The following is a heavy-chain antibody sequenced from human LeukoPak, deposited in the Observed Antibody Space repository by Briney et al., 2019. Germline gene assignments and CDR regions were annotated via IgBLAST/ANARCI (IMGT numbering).Heavy chain of an antibody. Sequence: PGGSLRLSCGASGFTFSNYGMHWVRQAPGKGLEWVAFISSDGNKNYYEDSVKGRFTISRDNSKNTLFLQMSSLRPEGTAVYFCAKHDGPIVVVTVKLDYWGQGTLVTVSS. D-gene: IGHD2-21*02. CDR3: AKHDGPIVVVTVKLDY. CDR1: GFTFSNYG. J-gene: IGHJ4*02. V-gene: IGHV3-30*18. CDR2: ISSDGNKN.